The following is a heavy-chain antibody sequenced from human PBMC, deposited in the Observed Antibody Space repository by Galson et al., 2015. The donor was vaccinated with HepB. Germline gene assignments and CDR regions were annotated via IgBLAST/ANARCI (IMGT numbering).Heavy chain of an antibody. CDR1: GFTFSSYG. Sequence: SLRLSCAASGFTFSSYGMHWVRQAPGKGLEWVAVIWYDGSNKYYADSVKGRFTISRDNSKNTLYLQMNSLRAEDTAVYYCAREFCGGDCSETFDYWGQGTLVTVSS. CDR3: AREFCGGDCSETFDY. CDR2: IWYDGSNK. V-gene: IGHV3-33*01. D-gene: IGHD2-21*01. J-gene: IGHJ4*02.